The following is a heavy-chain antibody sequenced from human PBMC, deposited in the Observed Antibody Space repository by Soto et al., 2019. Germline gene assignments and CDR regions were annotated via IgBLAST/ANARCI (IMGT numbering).Heavy chain of an antibody. Sequence: GGSLRLSCAASGFTFSSYGMHWVRQAPGKGLEWVAVISYDGSNKYYADSVKGRFTISRDNSKNTLYLQMNSLRAEDTAVYYCAKDRRACRGTAMDRYYYYGMDVWGQGTTVTVSS. V-gene: IGHV3-30*18. CDR1: GFTFSSYG. CDR3: AKDRRACRGTAMDRYYYYGMDV. J-gene: IGHJ6*02. CDR2: ISYDGSNK. D-gene: IGHD5-18*01.